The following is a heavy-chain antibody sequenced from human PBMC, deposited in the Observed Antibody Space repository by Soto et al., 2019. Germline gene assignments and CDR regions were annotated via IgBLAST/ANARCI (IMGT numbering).Heavy chain of an antibody. J-gene: IGHJ4*02. D-gene: IGHD2-15*01. V-gene: IGHV3-23*01. CDR1: GFTFSRFD. CDR3: AKTVSIAVVAAPNFDS. Sequence: EVQLLESGGGLVQPGGSLRLSCAASGFTFSRFDMSWVRQAPGKGLQWVAGISLGGGRTYYTDSVKGRFTISRDNSENTLYLQMNGLRGEDTAVYYCAKTVSIAVVAAPNFDSWGQGTLVTVSS. CDR2: ISLGGGRT.